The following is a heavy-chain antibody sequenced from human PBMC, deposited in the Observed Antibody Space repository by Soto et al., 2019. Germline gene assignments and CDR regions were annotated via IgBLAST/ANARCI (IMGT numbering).Heavy chain of an antibody. D-gene: IGHD3-10*01. CDR3: ATDKEGSGSYYGYHYGMDV. V-gene: IGHV3-30*02. J-gene: IGHJ6*04. Sequence: GGSLRLSCAASGFTFSSYGMHLVRQSPGKGLEWVAFIWYDGSNKYYADSVKGRFTISRDSSKNTLYLQMNSLRAEDTAVYYCATDKEGSGSYYGYHYGMDVWGKGTRVTVSS. CDR1: GFTFSSYG. CDR2: IWYDGSNK.